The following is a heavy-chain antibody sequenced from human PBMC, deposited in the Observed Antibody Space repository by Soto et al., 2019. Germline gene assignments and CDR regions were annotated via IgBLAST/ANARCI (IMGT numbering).Heavy chain of an antibody. Sequence: QVQLVESGGGVVQPGRSLRLSCAASGFTFSTYGMHWVRQAPGKGLEWVAVISYDGSNKYYADSVKGRFTISRDNSKNTLHLQMNSLRAEDTAVYYCARQRPIAARDYYYYGMDVWGQGTTVTVSS. V-gene: IGHV3-30*03. CDR3: ARQRPIAARDYYYYGMDV. CDR1: GFTFSTYG. D-gene: IGHD6-6*01. J-gene: IGHJ6*02. CDR2: ISYDGSNK.